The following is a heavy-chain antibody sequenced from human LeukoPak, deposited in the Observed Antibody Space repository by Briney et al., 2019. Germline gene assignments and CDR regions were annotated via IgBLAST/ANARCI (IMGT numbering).Heavy chain of an antibody. D-gene: IGHD5/OR15-5a*01. CDR1: GVTFSSYD. J-gene: IGHJ4*02. CDR3: ATDPACPGRGGDY. Sequence: GGSLRLSCAGSGVTFSSYDMSWVRQAPGKGLEWVSGISGSGGSTYYADSVKGRFTISRDKSNNTLYLQMSSLTAEDTATYYCATDPACPGRGGDYWGQGTLVTVSS. V-gene: IGHV3-23*01. CDR2: ISGSGGST.